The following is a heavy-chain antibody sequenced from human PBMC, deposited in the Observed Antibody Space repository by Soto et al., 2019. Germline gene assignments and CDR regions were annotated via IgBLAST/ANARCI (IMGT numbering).Heavy chain of an antibody. CDR2: ITPIYPTT. J-gene: IGHJ5*02. Sequence: ASVKVSCKASGGTFYTYTFSWVRQAPGQGLEWMGSITPIYPTTNYAEKFQGRLTVTADGSTNTAYMELNSLTSEDTAVYYCARIPRYNVPTPDELYSWGQRTLVIVSS. V-gene: IGHV1-69*13. CDR1: GGTFYTYT. CDR3: ARIPRYNVPTPDELYS. D-gene: IGHD1-1*01.